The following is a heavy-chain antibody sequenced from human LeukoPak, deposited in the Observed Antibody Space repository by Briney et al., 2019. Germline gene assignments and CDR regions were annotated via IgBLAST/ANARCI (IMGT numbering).Heavy chain of an antibody. D-gene: IGHD1-26*01. J-gene: IGHJ6*03. CDR3: ARDPYSGSYGADYYYYMDV. CDR1: EFSVGSNY. V-gene: IGHV3-66*01. CDR2: IYSGGST. Sequence: GGSLRLSCAASEFSVGSNYMTWVRQAPGKGLEWVSLIYSGGSTYYADSVKGRFTISRDNSKNTLYLQMNSLRAEDTAVYYCARDPYSGSYGADYYYYMDVWGKGTTVTISS.